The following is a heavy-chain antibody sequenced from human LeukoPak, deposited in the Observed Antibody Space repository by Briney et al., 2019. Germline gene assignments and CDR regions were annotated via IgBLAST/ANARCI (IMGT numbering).Heavy chain of an antibody. CDR2: ISYDGSNK. D-gene: IGHD3-22*01. Sequence: GGSLRLSCAASGFTFSSYGMHWVRQAPGKGLEWVAVISYDGSNKYYADSVKGRFTISRDNSKNTLYLQMNSLRAEDTAVYYCAKDFGYDSSGLDYWGQGTLVTVSS. J-gene: IGHJ4*02. CDR1: GFTFSSYG. CDR3: AKDFGYDSSGLDY. V-gene: IGHV3-30*18.